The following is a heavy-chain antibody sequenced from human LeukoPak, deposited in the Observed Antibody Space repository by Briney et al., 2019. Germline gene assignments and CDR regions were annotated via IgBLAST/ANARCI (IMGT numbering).Heavy chain of an antibody. CDR3: TRGRFSYCGGDCYLTYFDY. CDR2: IRSKAYGGTT. CDR1: GFTFGDYA. Sequence: GGPLRLSCTASGFTFGDYAMSWFRQAPGKGLEWVGFIRSKAYGGTTEYAASVKGRFTISRDDSKSIAYLQMNSLKTEDTAVYYCTRGRFSYCGGDCYLTYFDYWGQGTLVTVSS. V-gene: IGHV3-49*03. D-gene: IGHD2-21*02. J-gene: IGHJ4*02.